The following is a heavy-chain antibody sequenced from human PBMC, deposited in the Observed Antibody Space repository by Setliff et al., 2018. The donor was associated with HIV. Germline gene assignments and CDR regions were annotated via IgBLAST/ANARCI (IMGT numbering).Heavy chain of an antibody. V-gene: IGHV1-69*13. J-gene: IGHJ2*01. CDR3: ARFYGSGSYLQDYYFDL. CDR1: GGTFSTYG. CDR2: IIPLFDTS. Sequence: SVKVSCKASGGTFSTYGLSWVRQAPGQGLEWMGGIIPLFDTSNYAQKFQGRVTITADESTSTAYMELSSLTSEDTAFYYCARFYGSGSYLQDYYFDLWGRGTLVTVSS. D-gene: IGHD3-10*01.